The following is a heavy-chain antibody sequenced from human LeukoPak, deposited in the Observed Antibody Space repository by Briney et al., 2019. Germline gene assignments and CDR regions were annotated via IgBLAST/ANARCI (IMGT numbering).Heavy chain of an antibody. Sequence: GGSLRLSCAASGLSFSSYAMSWVRQAPGTGLEWVSTISTSGDRTYCADSVKGRFTISRDNSKNTLYLQMNNLRVEDTAIYYCGGDYWGQGTLVTVSS. J-gene: IGHJ4*02. CDR2: ISTSGDRT. V-gene: IGHV3-23*01. CDR1: GLSFSSYA. CDR3: GGDY.